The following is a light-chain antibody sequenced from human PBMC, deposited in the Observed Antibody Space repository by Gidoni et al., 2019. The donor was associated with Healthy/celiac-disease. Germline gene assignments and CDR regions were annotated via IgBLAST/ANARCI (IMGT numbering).Light chain of an antibody. Sequence: GSLGESATINCKSSQSVLYSSNNKNYLAWYQQKPGQPPKLLIYWSSTRESGVPDRFSGSGSGTDFTLTISSMQAEDVAVYYCQQYDSTPWTFGQGTKVEIK. CDR1: QSVLYSSNNKNY. CDR3: QQYDSTPWT. CDR2: WSS. J-gene: IGKJ1*01. V-gene: IGKV4-1*01.